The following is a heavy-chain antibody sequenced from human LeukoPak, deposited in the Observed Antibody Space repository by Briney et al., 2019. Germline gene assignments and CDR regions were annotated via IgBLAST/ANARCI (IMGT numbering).Heavy chain of an antibody. V-gene: IGHV3-53*01. CDR2: IYSGGGT. CDR1: GFTVSSNY. CDR3: AGNYDFWSDYPSY. D-gene: IGHD3-3*01. Sequence: GGSLRLSCAASGFTVSSNYITWVRQAPGKGLEWVSVIYSGGGTYYADSVKGRFTISRDNSKNTVFLQMNSLRVEDTAVYSCAGNYDFWSDYPSYWGQGTVDTVSS. J-gene: IGHJ4*02.